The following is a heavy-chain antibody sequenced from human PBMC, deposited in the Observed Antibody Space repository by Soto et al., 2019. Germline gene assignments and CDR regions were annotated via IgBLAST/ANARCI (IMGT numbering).Heavy chain of an antibody. CDR2: ISGSGGST. Sequence: EVQLLESGGGLVQPGGSLRLSCAASGFTFSSYAMSWVRQAPGKGLEWVSAISGSGGSTYYVDSVKGRFTISRDNSKNTLYLQMNSLRAEDTAVYYCAKNSLYGVRGVISWFDPWGQGTLVTVSS. V-gene: IGHV3-23*01. CDR1: GFTFSSYA. J-gene: IGHJ5*02. CDR3: AKNSLYGVRGVISWFDP. D-gene: IGHD3-10*01.